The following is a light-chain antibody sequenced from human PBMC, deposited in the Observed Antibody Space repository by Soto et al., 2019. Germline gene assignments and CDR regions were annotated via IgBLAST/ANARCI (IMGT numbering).Light chain of an antibody. V-gene: IGKV4-1*01. CDR3: QQYYSTPPSFT. J-gene: IGKJ3*01. Sequence: DIVMTQSPDSLAVSLGERATINCKSSQSVLYSSNTKNYLAWYQQKPGQPPKLLIYWASTRESGVPDRFSGSGSGKDFALNIISLQAEDVAVYYCQQYYSTPPSFTFGPGTKVDIK. CDR2: WAS. CDR1: QSVLYSSNTKNY.